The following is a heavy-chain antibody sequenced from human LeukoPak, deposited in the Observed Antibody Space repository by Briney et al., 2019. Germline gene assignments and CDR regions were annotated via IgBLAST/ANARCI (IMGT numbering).Heavy chain of an antibody. Sequence: SETLSLTCTVSSYSISSGYHWGWIRPPPGKGLEWIGNIYRSGITYYNPSLKSRVTMSVDTSKNQFSLKLSSVTAADTAIYYCARVNWVVDYWGQGTLVTVSS. V-gene: IGHV4-38-2*02. CDR3: ARVNWVVDY. J-gene: IGHJ4*02. CDR2: IYRSGIT. D-gene: IGHD1-1*01. CDR1: SYSISSGYH.